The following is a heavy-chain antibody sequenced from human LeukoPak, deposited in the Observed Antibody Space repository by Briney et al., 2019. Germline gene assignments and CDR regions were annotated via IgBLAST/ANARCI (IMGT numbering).Heavy chain of an antibody. CDR2: ISGSGGST. Sequence: GGSLRLXCAASGFTFSSYAMSWVRQAPGKGLEWVSAISGSGGSTYYADSVKGRFTISRDNSKNTLYLQMNSLRAEDTAVYYCAKSREWYYYYMDVWGKGTTVTVSS. CDR1: GFTFSSYA. CDR3: AKSREWYYYYMDV. V-gene: IGHV3-23*01. D-gene: IGHD3-3*01. J-gene: IGHJ6*03.